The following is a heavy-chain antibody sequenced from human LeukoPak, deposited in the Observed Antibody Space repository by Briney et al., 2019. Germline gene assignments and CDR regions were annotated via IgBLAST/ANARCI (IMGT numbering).Heavy chain of an antibody. Sequence: SETLSLTCTVSGDSISTYYWSWIRQPPGKGLEWIGYIYYSGSTNYNPSLKSRVTISVDTSKNQFSLRLSSVTTADTAVYYCARNRQRNDFELWGRGTLVTVSP. D-gene: IGHD1-1*01. CDR2: IYYSGST. J-gene: IGHJ2*01. CDR1: GDSISTYY. CDR3: ARNRQRNDFEL. V-gene: IGHV4-59*01.